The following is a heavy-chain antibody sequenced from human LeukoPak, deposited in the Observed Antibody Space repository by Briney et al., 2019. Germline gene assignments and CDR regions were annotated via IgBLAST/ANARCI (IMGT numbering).Heavy chain of an antibody. Sequence: GGSLRLSCAASGFTFSSYAMSWVRQAPGKGLEWVSAISGSGGSTYYADSVKGRFTISGDNSKNTLYLQMNSLRAEDTAVYYCAKSAPRYFDWLPYFDYWGQGTLVTVSS. J-gene: IGHJ4*02. D-gene: IGHD3-9*01. CDR1: GFTFSSYA. V-gene: IGHV3-23*01. CDR2: ISGSGGST. CDR3: AKSAPRYFDWLPYFDY.